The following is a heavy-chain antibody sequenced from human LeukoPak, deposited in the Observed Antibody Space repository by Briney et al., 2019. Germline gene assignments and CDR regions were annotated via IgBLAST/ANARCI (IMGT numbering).Heavy chain of an antibody. CDR1: GFTFTSYA. D-gene: IGHD1-20*01. V-gene: IGHV3-23*01. J-gene: IGHJ4*02. CDR2: LTGDGNT. Sequence: PVGSLRLSCAASGFTFTSYAMSWVRQAPGKGLEWVSVLTGDGNTYYADSVKGRFTNSRDDSKNTLFLQMNSLRAEDTAVYFCAKVKWKLIGYFDYWGQGTLVTVFS. CDR3: AKVKWKLIGYFDY.